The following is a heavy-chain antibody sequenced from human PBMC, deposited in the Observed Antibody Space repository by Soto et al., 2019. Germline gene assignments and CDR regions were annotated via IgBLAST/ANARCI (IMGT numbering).Heavy chain of an antibody. CDR1: GYTFTSYA. J-gene: IGHJ3*02. CDR3: ARGARGEQPFDDAFDI. D-gene: IGHD3-16*01. CDR2: INTNTGNP. Sequence: ASVKVSCKASGYTFTSYAMNWVRQAPGQGLEWMGWINTNTGNPTYAQGFTGRFVFSLDTSVSTAYLQISSLKAEDTAVYYGARGARGEQPFDDAFDIWGQGTMVTVSS. V-gene: IGHV7-4-1*02.